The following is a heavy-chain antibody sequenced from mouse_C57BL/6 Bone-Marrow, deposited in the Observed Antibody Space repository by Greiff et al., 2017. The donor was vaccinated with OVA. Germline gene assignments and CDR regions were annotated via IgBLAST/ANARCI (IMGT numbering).Heavy chain of an antibody. CDR3: ARGNYYGLWYFDV. J-gene: IGHJ1*03. V-gene: IGHV1-85*01. CDR2: IYPRDGST. D-gene: IGHD1-1*01. Sequence: SGPELVKPGASVKLSCKASGYTFTSYDINWVKQRPGQGLEWIGWIYPRDGSTKYNEKFKGKATLTVDTSSSTAYMELHSLTSEDSAVYFCARGNYYGLWYFDVWGTGTTVTVSS. CDR1: GYTFTSYD.